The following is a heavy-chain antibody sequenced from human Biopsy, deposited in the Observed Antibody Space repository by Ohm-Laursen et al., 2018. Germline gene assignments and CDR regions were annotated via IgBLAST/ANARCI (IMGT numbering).Heavy chain of an antibody. Sequence: TLSLTCTVSGGSISSGGHYWNWIRHHPGKGLEWIGNIFYSANTYYNPSLKSRVTISVDTSKNQFSLKLSSVTAADTAVYYCARLGSGDYFPTFFDFWGQGALVTVSS. V-gene: IGHV4-31*03. CDR1: GGSISSGGHY. J-gene: IGHJ4*02. CDR3: ARLGSGDYFPTFFDF. CDR2: IFYSANT. D-gene: IGHD5-12*01.